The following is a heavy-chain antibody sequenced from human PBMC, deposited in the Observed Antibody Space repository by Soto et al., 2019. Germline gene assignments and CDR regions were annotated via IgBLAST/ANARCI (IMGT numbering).Heavy chain of an antibody. J-gene: IGHJ6*02. Sequence: QVHLQQWGAGLLKPSGTLSLTYAVSGGSFSDAFWSWVRQSPGRGLEWIGEVFHTGTTNYNPSLKSRVTLSVDTAKNQFSLRLTSVTAADSAVYYCARAPRELLAEGPLFLYYYYGLDVWGQGTTVTVSS. D-gene: IGHD1-7*01. V-gene: IGHV4-34*12. CDR1: GGSFSDAF. CDR2: VFHTGTT. CDR3: ARAPRELLAEGPLFLYYYYGLDV.